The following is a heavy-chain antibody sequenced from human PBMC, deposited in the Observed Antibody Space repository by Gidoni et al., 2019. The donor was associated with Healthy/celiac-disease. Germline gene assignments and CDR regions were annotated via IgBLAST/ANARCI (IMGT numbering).Heavy chain of an antibody. J-gene: IGHJ4*02. V-gene: IGHV3-23*01. Sequence: EVQLLESGGGLVQPGGSLRLSCAASGFTFSSYAMSWVRQAPGKGLEWVSAISGSGGSTYYADSVKGRFTISRDNSKNTLYLQMNSLRAEDTSVYYCAKVIHPFIVVVPAAYYKGVNYFDYWGQGTLVTVSS. D-gene: IGHD2-2*01. CDR2: ISGSGGST. CDR1: GFTFSSYA. CDR3: AKVIHPFIVVVPAAYYKGVNYFDY.